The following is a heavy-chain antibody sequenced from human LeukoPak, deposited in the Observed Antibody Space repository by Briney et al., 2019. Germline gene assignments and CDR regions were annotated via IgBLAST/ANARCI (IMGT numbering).Heavy chain of an antibody. J-gene: IGHJ5*02. D-gene: IGHD1-7*01. CDR3: ARGVKSAIGKWNYVWFDP. Sequence: GGSLRLSCAASGFTVSSNYMNWVRQAPGKGLEWVSFISYSGSTIFYADSVKGRFTISRDSAKNSLYLQMGSLRAEDTAVYFCARGVKSAIGKWNYVWFDPWGQGTLVTVAS. V-gene: IGHV3-48*01. CDR1: GFTVSSNY. CDR2: ISYSGSTI.